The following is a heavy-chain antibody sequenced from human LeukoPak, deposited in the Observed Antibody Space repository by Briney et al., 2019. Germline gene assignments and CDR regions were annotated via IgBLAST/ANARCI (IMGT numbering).Heavy chain of an antibody. CDR1: GFTFSSYA. V-gene: IGHV3-30*04. J-gene: IGHJ4*02. CDR2: ISYDGSNK. CDR3: ARARPGIAVAGTFY. D-gene: IGHD6-19*01. Sequence: GGSLRLSCAASGFTFSSYAMHWVRQAPGKGLEWVAVISYDGSNKYYADSVKGRFTISRDNSKNTLYLQMNSLRAEDTAVYYCARARPGIAVAGTFYWGQGTLVTVSS.